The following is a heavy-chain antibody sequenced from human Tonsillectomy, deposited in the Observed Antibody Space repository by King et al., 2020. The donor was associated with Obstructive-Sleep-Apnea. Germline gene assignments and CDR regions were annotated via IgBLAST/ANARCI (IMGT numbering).Heavy chain of an antibody. D-gene: IGHD2-2*01. Sequence: VQLVESGGGVVQPGGSLTLACAASGFTFSTYSMHWVRQAPGKGLEWVAFIRYDETDKYYADSGKGRLTISRDNSQNTLYLQMNNLRVEDTALYYCARDRQGYQVSEYWGQGTLVTVCS. CDR3: ARDRQGYQVSEY. CDR1: GFTFSTYS. J-gene: IGHJ4*02. V-gene: IGHV3-30*02. CDR2: IRYDETDK.